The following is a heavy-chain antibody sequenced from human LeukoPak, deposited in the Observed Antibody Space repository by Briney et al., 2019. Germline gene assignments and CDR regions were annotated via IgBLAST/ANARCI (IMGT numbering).Heavy chain of an antibody. J-gene: IGHJ4*02. CDR1: GGSISSGGYS. D-gene: IGHD3-16*01. CDR2: IYHSGST. CDR3: ARHNMGGPYYFDY. Sequence: PSETLSLTCAVSGGSISSGGYSWSWIRQPPGKGLEWIGYIYHSGSTYYNPSLKSRVTISVDTSKNQFSLKLSSVTAADTAVYYCARHNMGGPYYFDYWGQGTLVTVSS. V-gene: IGHV4-30-2*01.